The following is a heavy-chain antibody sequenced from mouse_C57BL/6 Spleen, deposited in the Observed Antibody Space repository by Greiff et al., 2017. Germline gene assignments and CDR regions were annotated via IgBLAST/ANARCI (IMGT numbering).Heavy chain of an antibody. V-gene: IGHV1-76*01. CDR1: GYTFTDYY. CDR2: IYPGSGNT. Sequence: VQLQQSGAELVRPGASVKLSCKASGYTFTDYYINWVKQRPGQGLEWIARIYPGSGNTYYNEKFKGKATLTAEKSSSTAYMQLSSLTSEDSAVYFCARWAGGDAMDYWGQGTSGTVSS. D-gene: IGHD3-3*01. CDR3: ARWAGGDAMDY. J-gene: IGHJ4*01.